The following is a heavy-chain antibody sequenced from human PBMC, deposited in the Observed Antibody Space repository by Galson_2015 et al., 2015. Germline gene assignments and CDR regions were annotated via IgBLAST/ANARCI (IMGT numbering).Heavy chain of an antibody. CDR2: INPNRGGT. CDR3: ARDRAQWELLEAFDI. D-gene: IGHD1-26*01. J-gene: IGHJ3*02. Sequence: SVKVSCKASGYTFTCYYMHWVRQAPGQGLEWMGRINPNRGGTNYAQKFQGRVTMTRDTSISTAYMELSRLRSDDTAVYYCARDRAQWELLEAFDIWGQGTMVTVSS. CDR1: GYTFTCYY. V-gene: IGHV1-2*06.